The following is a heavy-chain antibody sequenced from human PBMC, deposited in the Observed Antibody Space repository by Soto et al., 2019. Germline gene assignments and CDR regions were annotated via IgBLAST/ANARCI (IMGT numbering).Heavy chain of an antibody. V-gene: IGHV3-30-3*01. J-gene: IGHJ6*02. D-gene: IGHD5-18*01. CDR1: GFTFSSYT. CDR3: ARDNGYSHGHGMDV. CDR2: ILYDGGNK. Sequence: PGGSLRLSCAASGFTFSSYTIHWVRQAPGKGLEWVALILYDGGNKYYADSVKGGFTISRDNSKNTLYLQMNGLRAEDTAVYYCARDNGYSHGHGMDVWGQGTTVTVSS.